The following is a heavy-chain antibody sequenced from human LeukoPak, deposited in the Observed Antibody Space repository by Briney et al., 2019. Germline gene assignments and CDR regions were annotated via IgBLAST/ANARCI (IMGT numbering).Heavy chain of an antibody. CDR3: ATDQEVLYSSSFDYYYYMDV. CDR1: GFTFSSYS. V-gene: IGHV3-21*01. Sequence: PGGSLRLSCAASGFTFSSYSMNWVRQAPGKGLGWVSSISSSSSYIYYADSVKGRFTISRDNAKNSLYLQMNSLRAEDTAVYYCATDQEVLYSSSFDYYYYMDVWGKGTTVTVSS. J-gene: IGHJ6*03. D-gene: IGHD6-13*01. CDR2: ISSSSSYI.